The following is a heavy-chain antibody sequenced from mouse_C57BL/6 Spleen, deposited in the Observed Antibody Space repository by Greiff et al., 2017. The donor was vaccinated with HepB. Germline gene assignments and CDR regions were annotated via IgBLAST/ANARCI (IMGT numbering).Heavy chain of an antibody. CDR1: GFSLTSYG. Sequence: QVQLKQSGPGLVEPSQSLSISCTVSGFSLTSYGVSWVRQPPGKGLEWLVAICGDGSTNYHSAHISRLSISKENYKSQDFLKLNSLQTDDTATYYCAKGLDYYGSSYDAMDYWGQGTSVTVSS. D-gene: IGHD1-1*01. CDR3: AKGLDYYGSSYDAMDY. J-gene: IGHJ4*01. CDR2: ICGDGST. V-gene: IGHV2-3*01.